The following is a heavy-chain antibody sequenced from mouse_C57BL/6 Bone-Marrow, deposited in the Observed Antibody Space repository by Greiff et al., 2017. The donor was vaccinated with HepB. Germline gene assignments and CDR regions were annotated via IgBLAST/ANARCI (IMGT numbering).Heavy chain of an antibody. CDR1: GYTFTDYE. CDR2: IDPETGGT. V-gene: IGHV1-15*01. Sequence: VQLQQSGAELVRPGASVTLSCKASGYTFTDYEMHWVKQTPVDGLEWIGAIDPETGGTAYNEKFKGKAILTADKSSSTAYMELRSLTSEDAAVYYCTAYDYDGAYWGQGTLVTVSA. J-gene: IGHJ3*01. CDR3: TAYDYDGAY. D-gene: IGHD2-4*01.